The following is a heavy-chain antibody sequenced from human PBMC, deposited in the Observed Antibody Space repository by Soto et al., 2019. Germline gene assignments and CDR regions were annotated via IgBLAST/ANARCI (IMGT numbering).Heavy chain of an antibody. Sequence: SQTLSLTCAISGDSVSSNSAAWNWIRQSPSRGLEWLGRTYYRSKWYNDYAVSVKSLITINPDTSKNQFSLQLNSVTPEDTAVYYCARDRSPSIAARLPNWFDPWGQGTLVTVSS. CDR2: TYYRSKWYN. J-gene: IGHJ5*02. CDR1: GDSVSSNSAA. CDR3: ARDRSPSIAARLPNWFDP. V-gene: IGHV6-1*01. D-gene: IGHD6-6*01.